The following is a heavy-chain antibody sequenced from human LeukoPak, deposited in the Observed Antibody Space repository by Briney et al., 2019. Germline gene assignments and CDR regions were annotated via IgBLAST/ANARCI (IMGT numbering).Heavy chain of an antibody. J-gene: IGHJ5*02. D-gene: IGHD1-26*01. CDR1: GGSISSGGYS. CDR3: ARDKTSTWEYNWFDP. V-gene: IGHV4-30-4*07. CDR2: IYYSGST. Sequence: SETLSLTCAVSGGSISSGGYSWSWIRQPPGKGLEWIGYIYYSGSTYYNPSLKSRVSLSVDTSKNQFSLKLSSVTAADTAVYYCARDKTSTWEYNWFDPWGQGTLVTVSS.